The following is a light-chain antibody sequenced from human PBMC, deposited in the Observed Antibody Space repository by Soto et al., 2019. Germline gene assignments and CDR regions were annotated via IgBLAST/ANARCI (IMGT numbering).Light chain of an antibody. CDR1: QSINTY. CDR2: AAS. J-gene: IGKJ4*01. V-gene: IGKV1-39*01. CDR3: QQSYSTPRT. Sequence: DIQMTQSPSSLSASVGDRVTITCRTSQSINTYLNWYQQKPGEAPKLLIYAASILQNGVPSTFSSSGSGTDFTLTISTLQPEDFATYYCQQSYSTPRTFGGGTKVEVK.